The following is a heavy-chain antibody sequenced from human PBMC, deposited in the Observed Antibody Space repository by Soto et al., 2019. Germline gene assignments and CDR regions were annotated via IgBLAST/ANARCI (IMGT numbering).Heavy chain of an antibody. CDR1: GGSISSGGYY. CDR3: ARDDTLSYGALDI. Sequence: SETLSLTCTVSGGSISSGGYYWSWIRQHPGKGLEWIGYIYYSGSTYYNPSLKSRVTISVDTSKNQFSLKLSSVTAADTAVYYCARDDTLSYGALDIWGQGTMVTVSS. J-gene: IGHJ3*02. V-gene: IGHV4-31*03. D-gene: IGHD4-17*01. CDR2: IYYSGST.